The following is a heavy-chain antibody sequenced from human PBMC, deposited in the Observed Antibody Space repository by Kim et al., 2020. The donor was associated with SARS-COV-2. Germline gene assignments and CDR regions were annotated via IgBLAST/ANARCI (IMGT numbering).Heavy chain of an antibody. V-gene: IGHV4-30-4*01. Sequence: SETLSLTCTVSGGSISSGDYYWSWIRQPPGKGLEWIGYIYYSGSTYYNPSLKSRVTISVDTSKNQFSLKLSSVTAADTAVYYCARALSSTSYNYYGMDVWGQGTTVTVSS. CDR1: GGSISSGDYY. J-gene: IGHJ6*02. CDR2: IYYSGST. D-gene: IGHD2-2*01. CDR3: ARALSSTSYNYYGMDV.